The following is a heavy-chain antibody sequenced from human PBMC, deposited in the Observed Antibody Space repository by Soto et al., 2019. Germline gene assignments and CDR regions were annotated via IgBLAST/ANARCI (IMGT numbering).Heavy chain of an antibody. V-gene: IGHV1-69*12. D-gene: IGHD3-22*01. CDR2: IIPIFGTA. CDR1: GGTFSSNA. J-gene: IGHJ5*02. Sequence: QVPLVQSGAEVKKPGSSVKVSCKASGGTFSSNAISWVRQAPGQGLEWMGGIIPIFGTANYAQKFQGRVTITADESTSTAYMDLSSLRSEDTAVYYCARGNHYDSTGYYNNWFDPWGQGTLVTVSS. CDR3: ARGNHYDSTGYYNNWFDP.